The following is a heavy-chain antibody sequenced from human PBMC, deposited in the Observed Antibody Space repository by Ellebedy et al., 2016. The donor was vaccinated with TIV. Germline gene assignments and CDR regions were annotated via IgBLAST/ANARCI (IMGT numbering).Heavy chain of an antibody. CDR3: ARHQTEYYDPSPVDY. D-gene: IGHD3-22*01. CDR1: GGSMSSSSFY. J-gene: IGHJ4*02. V-gene: IGHV4-39*01. CDR2: VYWSGNT. Sequence: MPSETLSLTCTVSGGSMSSSSFYWGWIRQPPGKGLEWIGSVYWSGNTYYNPSLKSRVTISLDTSKNQFSLKLSSVTATDTAVYYCARHQTEYYDPSPVDYWGQGTLVTVSS.